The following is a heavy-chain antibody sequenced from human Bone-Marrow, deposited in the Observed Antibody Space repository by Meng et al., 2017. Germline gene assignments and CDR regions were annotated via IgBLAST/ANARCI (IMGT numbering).Heavy chain of an antibody. CDR2: VYQRGDT. V-gene: IGHV4-4*02. Sequence: QVQLQESGPGLVKPSGTLSLTCAVSGGSISSSNWWSWVRQPPGKGLDGIGEVYQRGDTNYNPSLKSRVDISVDKSKNQFYLSLFSVTAADTAVYYCARLGPPIAAGDPFDYWGQGTLVTVSS. J-gene: IGHJ4*02. CDR1: GGSISSSNW. CDR3: ARLGPPIAAGDPFDY. D-gene: IGHD6-13*01.